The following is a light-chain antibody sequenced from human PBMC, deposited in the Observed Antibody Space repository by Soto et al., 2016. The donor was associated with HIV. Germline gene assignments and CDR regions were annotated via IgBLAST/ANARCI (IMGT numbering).Light chain of an antibody. CDR1: SLRSYY. J-gene: IGLJ1*01. CDR3: NCRDSSGNHLEV. Sequence: SSELPQDPAVSVALGQTVRITCQGDSLRSYYASWYQQKPGQAPVLVIYGKDNRPSGIPDRFSGSSSGNTASLTITGAQAEDEADYYCNCRDSSGNHLEVFGTGTKVTVL. V-gene: IGLV3-19*01. CDR2: GKD.